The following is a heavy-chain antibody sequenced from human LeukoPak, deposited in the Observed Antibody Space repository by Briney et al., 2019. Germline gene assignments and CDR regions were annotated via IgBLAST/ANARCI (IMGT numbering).Heavy chain of an antibody. Sequence: PGGSLRLSCAASGFTFSNAWMRWLRQAPGKGLEWAGRIKSKTDGGTTDYAAPVKGRFTISRDDSKNTLYLQMNSLNTEDTAVYYCTTRSFVGATVQRDFDYWGQGTLVTVSS. CDR2: IKSKTDGGTT. D-gene: IGHD1-26*01. V-gene: IGHV3-15*01. J-gene: IGHJ4*02. CDR1: GFTFSNAW. CDR3: TTRSFVGATVQRDFDY.